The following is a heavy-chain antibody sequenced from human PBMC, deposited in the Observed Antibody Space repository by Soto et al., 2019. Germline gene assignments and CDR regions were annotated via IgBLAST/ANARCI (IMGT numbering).Heavy chain of an antibody. V-gene: IGHV1-69*13. D-gene: IGHD3-10*01. CDR3: ARTPMVRGVIAYNWFDP. CDR2: IIPIFGTA. CDR1: GGSFSSYA. J-gene: IGHJ5*02. Sequence: SVKVSCKASGGSFSSYAIGWGRQAPGQGLEWMGGIIPIFGTANYAQKFQGRVTITADESTSTAYMELSSLRPEDTAVYYCARTPMVRGVIAYNWFDPWGQGTLVTVSS.